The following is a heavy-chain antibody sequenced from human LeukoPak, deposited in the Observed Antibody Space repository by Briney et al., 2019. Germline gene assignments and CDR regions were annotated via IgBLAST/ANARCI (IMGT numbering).Heavy chain of an antibody. CDR3: AKDIGYSYGPGSYFDY. Sequence: PGGSLRLSCAASGFTFDDYAMHWVRQAPGKGLEWVSGISWNSGSIGYADSVKGRFTISRDNAKTSLYLQMNSLRAEDMALYYCAKDIGYSYGPGSYFDYWGQGTLVTVSS. CDR1: GFTFDDYA. D-gene: IGHD5-18*01. V-gene: IGHV3-9*03. J-gene: IGHJ4*02. CDR2: ISWNSGSI.